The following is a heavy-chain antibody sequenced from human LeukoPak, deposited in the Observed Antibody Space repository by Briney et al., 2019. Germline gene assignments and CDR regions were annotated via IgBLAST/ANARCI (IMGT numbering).Heavy chain of an antibody. V-gene: IGHV1-18*01. J-gene: IGHJ4*02. CDR3: ARGYPGYSSSWYYFDY. CDR1: GYTFTSYG. CDR2: ISAYNGNT. Sequence: ASVKVSCKASGYTFTSYGISWVRQAPGQGLEWMGWISAYNGNTNYAQKLQGRVTMTTDTSTSTAYMELRSLGSEDTAVYYCARGYPGYSSSWYYFDYWGQGTLVTVSS. D-gene: IGHD6-13*01.